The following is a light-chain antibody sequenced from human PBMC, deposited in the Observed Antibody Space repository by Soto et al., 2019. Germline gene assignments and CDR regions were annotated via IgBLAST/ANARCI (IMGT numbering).Light chain of an antibody. CDR1: SSDVVTYKY. Sequence: QSALTQPASVSGSPGQSIAISCTGTSSDVVTYKYVSWYQQHPGKAPKLMIYEVSIRPSGVSDRFSGSKSGNTASLTISGLRPEDESYYYCCSYAGSTPRVVFGCGTKLTV. CDR2: EVS. J-gene: IGLJ2*01. V-gene: IGLV2-14*01. CDR3: CSYAGSTPRVV.